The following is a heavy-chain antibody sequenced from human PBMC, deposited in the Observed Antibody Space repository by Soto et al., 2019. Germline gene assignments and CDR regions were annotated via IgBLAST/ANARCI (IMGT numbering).Heavy chain of an antibody. J-gene: IGHJ6*02. D-gene: IGHD2-15*01. CDR2: IDPSDSYT. Sequence: PGESLKISCKGSGYSFTSYWISWVRQMPGKGLEWMGRIDPSDSYTNYGPSFQGHVTISADKSISTAYLQWSSLKASDTAMYYCARSCSGGSCYPYYYYGMDVWGQGTTVTVSS. CDR3: ARSCSGGSCYPYYYYGMDV. V-gene: IGHV5-10-1*01. CDR1: GYSFTSYW.